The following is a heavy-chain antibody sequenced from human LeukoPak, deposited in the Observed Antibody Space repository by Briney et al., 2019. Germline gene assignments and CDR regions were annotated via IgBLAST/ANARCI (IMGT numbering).Heavy chain of an antibody. CDR3: ARTYSGYSYGMYWYFDL. CDR2: IYSGGST. CDR1: GFTFSSYS. J-gene: IGHJ2*01. V-gene: IGHV3-53*01. Sequence: GGSLRLSCAASGFTFSSYSMNWVRQAPGKGLEWVSVIYSGGSTHYADSVKGRFTISRDNSKNTLYLQMNSLRAEDTAVYYCARTYSGYSYGMYWYFDLWGRGTLVTVSS. D-gene: IGHD5-18*01.